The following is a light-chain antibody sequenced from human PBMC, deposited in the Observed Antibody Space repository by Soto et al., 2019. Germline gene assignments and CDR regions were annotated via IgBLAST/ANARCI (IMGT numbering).Light chain of an antibody. CDR2: KAS. J-gene: IGKJ1*01. CDR3: QQYNSYPWT. V-gene: IGKV1-5*03. CDR1: QSISSW. Sequence: DIQMTQSPSTLSASVGDRVTITCRASQSISSWLAWYQQKPGKAPKLLIYKASSLESGVPSRFSGSGSGTEFTLTISSLQPDDFATYYCQQYNSYPWTFGPGTKLEIK.